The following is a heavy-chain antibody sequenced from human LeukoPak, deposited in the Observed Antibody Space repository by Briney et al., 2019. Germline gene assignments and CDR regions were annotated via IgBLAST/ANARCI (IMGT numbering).Heavy chain of an antibody. CDR2: INYSGRT. Sequence: SSETLSLTCTVSGDSISNSNYYWGWIRQPPGKGLEWIGSINYSGRTFYSPSLKSRVTISLDTSKNQFSLRLSSVTAADTAVYYCARGGLITKRPIAARPLKAFDYWGQGTLVTVSS. D-gene: IGHD6-6*01. CDR3: ARGGLITKRPIAARPLKAFDY. CDR1: GDSISNSNYY. J-gene: IGHJ4*02. V-gene: IGHV4-39*07.